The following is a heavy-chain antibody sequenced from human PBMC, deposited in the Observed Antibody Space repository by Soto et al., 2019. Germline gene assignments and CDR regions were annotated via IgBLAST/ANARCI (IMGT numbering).Heavy chain of an antibody. CDR3: AREEVAARFDP. D-gene: IGHD6-13*01. J-gene: IGHJ5*02. CDR1: GGTFSTYT. Sequence: GASVKVSCKASGGTFSTYTITWVRQAPGQGLEWMGRMNPNSGKTDYAQKFQGRVTMTRNTSISTAYMELSSLRSEDTAVYYCAREEVAARFDPWGQGTLVTVSS. V-gene: IGHV1-8*02. CDR2: MNPNSGKT.